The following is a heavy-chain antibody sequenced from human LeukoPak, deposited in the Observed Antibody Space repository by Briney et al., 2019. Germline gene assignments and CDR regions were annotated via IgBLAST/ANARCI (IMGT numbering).Heavy chain of an antibody. CDR3: ARKTRGSGSWYFDY. CDR1: GYTFTSYG. CDR2: ISAYNGNT. J-gene: IGHJ4*02. Sequence: ASVKVSCKASGYTFTSYGISWVRQAPGQGLEWMGWISAYNGNTNYAQKLQGRVTMTTDTSTSTAYMELSSLRSEDTAVYYCARKTRGSGSWYFDYWGQGTLVTVSS. V-gene: IGHV1-18*01. D-gene: IGHD1-14*01.